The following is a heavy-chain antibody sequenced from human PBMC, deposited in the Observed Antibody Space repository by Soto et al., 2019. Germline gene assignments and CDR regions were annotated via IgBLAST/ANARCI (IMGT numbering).Heavy chain of an antibody. V-gene: IGHV4-30-4*01. CDR2: IYYSGST. CDR1: GGSISSGDYY. J-gene: IGHJ6*02. D-gene: IGHD3-10*01. CDR3: ARDQAGSGSYSLYYYYYGMEV. Sequence: PSETLSLTCTVSGGSISSGDYYWSWIRQPPEKGLERIGYIYYSGSTYYNPSLKSRVTISVDTSKNQFSLKLSSATAADTAVYYCARDQAGSGSYSLYYYYYGMEVWGQGTTVTVSS.